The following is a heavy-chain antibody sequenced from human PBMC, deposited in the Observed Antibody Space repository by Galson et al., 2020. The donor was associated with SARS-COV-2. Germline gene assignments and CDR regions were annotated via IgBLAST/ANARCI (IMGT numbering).Heavy chain of an antibody. CDR2: ISYSGGT. J-gene: IGHJ5*02. CDR3: AGDDLYIAVPDT. D-gene: IGHD6-19*01. V-gene: IGHV4-39*06. Sequence: SETLSLTCTVSGGSITRSSYYWVWVRQPPGKALEWIGSISYSGGTFSNPSLKTRVSLSVDASKNQFALKLDSVTAADTAVYYCAGDDLYIAVPDTWGQGTLVTVSS. CDR1: GGSITRSSYY.